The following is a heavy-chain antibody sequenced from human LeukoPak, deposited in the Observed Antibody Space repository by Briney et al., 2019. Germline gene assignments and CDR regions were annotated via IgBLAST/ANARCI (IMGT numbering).Heavy chain of an antibody. Sequence: SETLSLTCTVSGGSLISSSCYWGWIPQPPGKGLEWIGSIYYSGSTYYNPSLKSRVTISVDTSKNQFSLKLSSVTAADTAVYYCARASLVVVPAAIDPNPGWFDPGGQGTLVSVSS. CDR1: GGSLISSSCY. CDR2: IYYSGST. V-gene: IGHV4-39*07. CDR3: ARASLVVVPAAIDPNPGWFDP. D-gene: IGHD2-2*02. J-gene: IGHJ5*02.